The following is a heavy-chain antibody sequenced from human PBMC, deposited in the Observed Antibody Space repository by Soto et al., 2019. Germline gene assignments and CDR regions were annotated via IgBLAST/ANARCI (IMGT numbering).Heavy chain of an antibody. J-gene: IGHJ4*02. V-gene: IGHV3-21*01. D-gene: IGHD6-19*01. Sequence: EVQLVESGGGLVKPGGSLRLSCAASGFTFSSYSMNWVRQAPGKGLEWVSSISSSSSYIYYADSVKGRFTISRDNAKNSLYLQMNSLRAEATAVYYCATSSSGWYYFDYWGQGTLVTVCS. CDR3: ATSSSGWYYFDY. CDR2: ISSSSSYI. CDR1: GFTFSSYS.